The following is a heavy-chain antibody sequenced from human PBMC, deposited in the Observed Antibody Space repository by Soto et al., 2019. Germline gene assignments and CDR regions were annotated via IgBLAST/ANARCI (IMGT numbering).Heavy chain of an antibody. V-gene: IGHV3-30-3*01. J-gene: IGHJ6*02. Sequence: QVQLVESGGGVVQPGRSLRLSCAASGFTFSSYAMHWVRQAPGKGLEWVAVISYDGSNKYYADSVKGRFTISRDNSKNTLYLQMNSLRAEDTAVYYCARALLPDLLDPVLGHYYYYGMDVWGQGTTVTVSS. CDR3: ARALLPDLLDPVLGHYYYYGMDV. D-gene: IGHD1-1*01. CDR2: ISYDGSNK. CDR1: GFTFSSYA.